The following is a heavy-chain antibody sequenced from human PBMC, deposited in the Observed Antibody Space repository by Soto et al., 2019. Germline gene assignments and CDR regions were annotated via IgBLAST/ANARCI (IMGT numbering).Heavy chain of an antibody. V-gene: IGHV4-39*01. CDR1: GGSISSSSYY. CDR3: ARLGIVGDTSYYYYGMDV. Sequence: PSYTLSLTCNVSGGSISSSSYYWGWIRQPPGKGREWIGSIYYSVSTYYNPSLKSRVTISVDTSKNQFSLKLSSVTAADTAVYYCARLGIVGDTSYYYYGMDVWGQGTTVPGSS. D-gene: IGHD1-26*01. J-gene: IGHJ6*02. CDR2: IYYSVST.